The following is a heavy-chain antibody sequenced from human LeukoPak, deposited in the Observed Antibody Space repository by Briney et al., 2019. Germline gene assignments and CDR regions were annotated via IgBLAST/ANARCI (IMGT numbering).Heavy chain of an antibody. CDR2: ISGSGGST. D-gene: IGHD3-22*01. CDR3: AKPKTDSSGYYPFDY. V-gene: IGHV3-23*01. CDR1: GFTFSSYA. Sequence: SGGSLRLSCAASGFTFSSYAMSWVRQAPGKGLEWVSAISGSGGSTYYADSVKGRFTISRDNSKNTLYLQMNSLRAEGTAVYYCAKPKTDSSGYYPFDYWAREPWSPSPQ. J-gene: IGHJ4*02.